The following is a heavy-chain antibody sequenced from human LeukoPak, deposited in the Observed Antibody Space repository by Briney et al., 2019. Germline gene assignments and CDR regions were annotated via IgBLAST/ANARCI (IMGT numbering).Heavy chain of an antibody. J-gene: IGHJ5*02. CDR2: IVVGSGNK. CDR1: GFTFTSSA. CDR3: AAFHGRPTGTTIMVDNWFDP. D-gene: IGHD1-1*01. Sequence: SVKVSCKASGFTFTSSAMQWVRQARGQRLEWIGWIVVGSGNKNYAQKFQERVTITRDMSTSTAYMELSSLRSEDTAVYYCAAFHGRPTGTTIMVDNWFDPWGQGTLVTVSS. V-gene: IGHV1-58*02.